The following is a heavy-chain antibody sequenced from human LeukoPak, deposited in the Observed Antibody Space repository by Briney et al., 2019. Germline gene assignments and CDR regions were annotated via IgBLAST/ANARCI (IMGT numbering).Heavy chain of an antibody. V-gene: IGHV4-34*01. D-gene: IGHD2-2*01. CDR2: INHSGST. Sequence: SETLSLTCAVYGGSFSGYYWSWIRQPPGKGLEWIGEINHSGSTNYNPSLKSRVTISVDTSNNQFSLKLSSVTAADTAVYYCARVDCSSTSCYDRFFDYWGQGTLVTVSS. CDR1: GGSFSGYY. CDR3: ARVDCSSTSCYDRFFDY. J-gene: IGHJ4*02.